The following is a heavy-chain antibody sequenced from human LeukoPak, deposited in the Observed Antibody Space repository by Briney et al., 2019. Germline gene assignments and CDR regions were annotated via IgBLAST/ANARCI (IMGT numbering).Heavy chain of an antibody. CDR1: GFTFSSYS. CDR2: ISSSSSYI. V-gene: IGHV3-21*01. CDR3: ARDSSGWPSDY. J-gene: IGHJ4*02. Sequence: GGPLRLSCAASGFTFSSYSMNWVRQAPGKGLDWVSSISSSSSYIYYADSVKGRFTISRDNAKNSLYLQMNSLRAEDTAVYYCARDSSGWPSDYWGQGTLVTVSS. D-gene: IGHD6-19*01.